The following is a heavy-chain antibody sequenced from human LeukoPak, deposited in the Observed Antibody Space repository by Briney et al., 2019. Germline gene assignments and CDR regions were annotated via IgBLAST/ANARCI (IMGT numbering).Heavy chain of an antibody. CDR1: GFTFSSYA. J-gene: IGHJ6*03. CDR3: AKDHHSSSWYETYYYYYMDV. Sequence: PGGSLRLSCAASGFTFSSYAMSWVREAPGKGLERVSAISGSGGRTYYTDSARGRFTISRDNSKNTLYLQMNSLRVEDTAVHYCAKDHHSSSWYETYYYYYMDVWGKGTTVTVSS. V-gene: IGHV3-23*01. D-gene: IGHD6-13*01. CDR2: ISGSGGRT.